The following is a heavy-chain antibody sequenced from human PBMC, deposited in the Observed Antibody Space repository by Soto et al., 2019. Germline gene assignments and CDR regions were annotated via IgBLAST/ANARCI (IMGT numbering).Heavy chain of an antibody. V-gene: IGHV3-23*01. D-gene: IGHD2-8*01. CDR2: ISSSGGST. CDR1: GFTFSNYA. J-gene: IGHJ4*02. CDR3: AKNQHAMAHDY. Sequence: EVQLLDSGGGLVQPGGSLRLSCAASGFTFSNYAMSWVHQAPGKELEWVSSISSSGGSTDYADSVKGRFTISRDNSQNTLNLQMNSLRAEDTAIYFCAKNQHAMAHDYWGPGTLVTVSS.